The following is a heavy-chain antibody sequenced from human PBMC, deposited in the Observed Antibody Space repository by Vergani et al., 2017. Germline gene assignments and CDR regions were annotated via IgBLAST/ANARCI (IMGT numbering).Heavy chain of an antibody. CDR1: GFTFSNAW. CDR3: AKSSTLMVYADY. V-gene: IGHV3-15*01. J-gene: IGHJ4*02. CDR2: IKSKTDGGTT. Sequence: EVQLVESGGGLVKPGGSLRLSCAASGFTFSNAWMSWVRQAPGKGLEWVGRIKSKTDGGTTDYAAPVKGRFTISRDDSKNTLYLQMNSLKTEDTAVYYCAKSSTLMVYADYWGQGTLVTVSS. D-gene: IGHD2-8*01.